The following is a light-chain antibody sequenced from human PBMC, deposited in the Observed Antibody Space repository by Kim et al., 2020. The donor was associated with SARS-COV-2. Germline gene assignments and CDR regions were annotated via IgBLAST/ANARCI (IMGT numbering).Light chain of an antibody. J-gene: IGKJ4*01. Sequence: ASVGDRVTITCQASLDITNYLNWYQQKPGKAPKLLIYDASDLESGVPSRFSGSGSGTHFTFTISGLQPEDVATYYCQHYDSLPLTFGGGTKVEIK. CDR3: QHYDSLPLT. CDR1: LDITNY. CDR2: DAS. V-gene: IGKV1-33*01.